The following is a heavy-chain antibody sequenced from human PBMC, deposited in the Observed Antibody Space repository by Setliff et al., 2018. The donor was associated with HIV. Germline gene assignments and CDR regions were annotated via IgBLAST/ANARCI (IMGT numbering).Heavy chain of an antibody. J-gene: IGHJ6*03. CDR1: GYTFNIYA. CDR2: ILPVSGAA. CDR3: VNLPFFYYYYMDV. Sequence: SVKVSCKASGYTFNIYAIGWVRQAPGQGLEWMGGILPVSGAANYAQKFQGRVTITADESTATFYMEMSTLRSEDTAVYYCVNLPFFYYYYMDVWGEGTPVTVSS. V-gene: IGHV1-69*13.